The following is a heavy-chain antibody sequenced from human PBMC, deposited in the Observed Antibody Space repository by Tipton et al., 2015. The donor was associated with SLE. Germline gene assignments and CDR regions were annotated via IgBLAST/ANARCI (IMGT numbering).Heavy chain of an antibody. Sequence: SLRLSCAASGFTVSSNYMSWVRQAPGKGLEWVSVIYSGGSTYYADSVKGRFTISRDNSKNTLYLQMNSLSAEDTAVYYCAKGGCSGGSCYPNWFDPWGQGTLVTVSS. CDR2: IYSGGST. V-gene: IGHV3-53*05. CDR1: GFTVSSNY. J-gene: IGHJ5*02. CDR3: AKGGCSGGSCYPNWFDP. D-gene: IGHD2-15*01.